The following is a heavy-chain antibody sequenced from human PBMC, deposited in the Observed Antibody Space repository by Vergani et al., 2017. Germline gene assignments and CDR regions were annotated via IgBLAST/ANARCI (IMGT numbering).Heavy chain of an antibody. D-gene: IGHD2/OR15-2a*01. J-gene: IGHJ6*03. CDR2: ISWNSGAV. Sequence: EVDLVESGGGLAQPGGSLRLSCEASGITFWKFGMHWVRQGPGKGLEWVSGISWNSGAVDYADSVRGRFTISRDNAKNSLFLEMNSLRAEDTAVYYCARALTEDLLGYYYYMDVWGKGTTVTVSS. V-gene: IGHV3-9*01. CDR3: ARALTEDLLGYYYYMDV. CDR1: GITFWKFG.